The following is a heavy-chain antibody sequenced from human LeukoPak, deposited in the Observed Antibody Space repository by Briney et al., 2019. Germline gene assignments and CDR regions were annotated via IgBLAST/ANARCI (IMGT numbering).Heavy chain of an antibody. CDR3: ARAGFTFSDYFGSFFDY. CDR1: GFTFSSYG. J-gene: IGHJ4*02. CDR2: IRYDGSNK. V-gene: IGHV3-30*02. D-gene: IGHD3-10*01. Sequence: GGSLRLSCAASGFTFSSYGMHWVRQAPGKGLEWVAFIRYDGSNKYYADSVKGRFTTSRDNAKNSLYLQMNSLRAEDTAVYYCARAGFTFSDYFGSFFDYWGQGTLVTVSS.